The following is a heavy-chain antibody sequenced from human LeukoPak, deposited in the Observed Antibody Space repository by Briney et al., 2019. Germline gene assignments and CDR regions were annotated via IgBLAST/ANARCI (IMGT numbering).Heavy chain of an antibody. CDR3: ARVITIFGVVLLMYFDS. CDR1: GGSISSSSYY. V-gene: IGHV4-39*01. CDR2: IYYRWST. J-gene: IGHJ4*02. D-gene: IGHD3-3*01. Sequence: SETLSLTCTVSGGSISSSSYYWGWIRQPPGKGLEWIGGIYYRWSTYYNPSLKSRVTISVDPSKNQFSMTLSSVTAADTAVYYCARVITIFGVVLLMYFDSWGQGTLVTVS.